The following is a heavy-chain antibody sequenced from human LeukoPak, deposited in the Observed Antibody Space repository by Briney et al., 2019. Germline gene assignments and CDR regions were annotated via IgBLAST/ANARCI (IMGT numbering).Heavy chain of an antibody. V-gene: IGHV3-21*01. J-gene: IGHJ5*02. D-gene: IGHD5-18*01. CDR1: GFTFSSYS. CDR3: ARDLDGYSYGLNWFDP. Sequence: GGSLRLSCAASGFTFSSYSMNWDRQAPGKGLEWVSSISSSSSNIYYADSVKGRFTISRDNAKNSLYLQMNRLRAEDTAVYYCARDLDGYSYGLNWFDPWGQGTLVTVSS. CDR2: ISSSSSNI.